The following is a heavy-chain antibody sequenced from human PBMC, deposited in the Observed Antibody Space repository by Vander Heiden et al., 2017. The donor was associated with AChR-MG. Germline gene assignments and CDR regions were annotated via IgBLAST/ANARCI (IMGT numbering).Heavy chain of an antibody. J-gene: IGHJ4*02. V-gene: IGHV4-30-4*01. Sequence: QVQLQESGPGLVKPSQTLSLTCPVSGCSISSGDYYWSWIRQPPGKGLEWIGYIYYSGSTYYNPSLKSRVTISVDTSKNQFSLKLSSVTAADTAVYYCARVNDMVQGVIFLDYWGQGTLVTVSS. CDR1: GCSISSGDYY. D-gene: IGHD3-10*01. CDR3: ARVNDMVQGVIFLDY. CDR2: IYYSGST.